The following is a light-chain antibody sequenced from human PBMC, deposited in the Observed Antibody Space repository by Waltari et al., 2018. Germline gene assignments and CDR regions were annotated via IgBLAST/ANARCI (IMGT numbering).Light chain of an antibody. CDR3: SSYTSSSTLFYV. Sequence: QSALTQPASVSGSPGQSITISCTGTASAVGGYNHVSWYQQHPGKAPKIMIYDVSNRPSGVSNRFSGSKSGNTASLTISGLQAEDEADYYCSSYTSSSTLFYVFGTGTKVTVL. J-gene: IGLJ1*01. V-gene: IGLV2-14*03. CDR2: DVS. CDR1: ASAVGGYNH.